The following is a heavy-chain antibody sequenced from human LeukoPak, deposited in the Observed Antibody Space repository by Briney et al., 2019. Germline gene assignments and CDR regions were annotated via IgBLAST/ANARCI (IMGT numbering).Heavy chain of an antibody. CDR1: GYTFTSFD. J-gene: IGHJ4*02. CDR3: ASAPFPPGDNY. V-gene: IGHV1-8*01. Sequence: ASVKVTCKASGYTFTSFDIHWVRQATGQGLEWMGWMNPNSGNTGYAQKFQGRLTMTRSTSISTAYMEMSSLRSEDTAVYYCASAPFPPGDNYWGQGTLVTVSS. D-gene: IGHD2/OR15-2a*01. CDR2: MNPNSGNT.